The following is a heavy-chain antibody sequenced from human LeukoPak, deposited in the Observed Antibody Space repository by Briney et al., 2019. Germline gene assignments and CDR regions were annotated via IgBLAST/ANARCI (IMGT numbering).Heavy chain of an antibody. D-gene: IGHD6-13*01. CDR1: GYSISSGYY. CDR2: IYYSGST. CDR3: ASDSSWSRPDAFDI. V-gene: IGHV4-38-2*02. J-gene: IGHJ3*02. Sequence: PSEALSLTCTVSGYSISSGYYWGWIRQPPGKGLEWIGYIYYSGSTNYNPSLKSRVTISVDTSKNQFSLKLSSVTAADTAVYYCASDSSWSRPDAFDIWGQGTMVTVSS.